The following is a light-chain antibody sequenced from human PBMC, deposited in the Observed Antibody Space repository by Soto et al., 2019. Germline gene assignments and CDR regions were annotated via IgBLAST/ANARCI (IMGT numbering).Light chain of an antibody. CDR1: QSVSSN. CDR3: QQYNNWPPSWT. Sequence: EIVMTQSPATLSVSPGERATLSCRASQSVSSNLAWYQQKPGQAPRLLIYGASTRATGIPARFSGSGSGTEFTLTISSLQSEDGAVYYCQQYNNWPPSWTFGQGTKVDIK. V-gene: IGKV3-15*01. CDR2: GAS. J-gene: IGKJ1*01.